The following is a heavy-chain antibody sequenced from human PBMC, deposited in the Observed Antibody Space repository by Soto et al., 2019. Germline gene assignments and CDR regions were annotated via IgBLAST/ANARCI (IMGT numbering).Heavy chain of an antibody. CDR3: AGAVYRGYDLTAFDI. D-gene: IGHD5-12*01. V-gene: IGHV4-30-2*01. J-gene: IGHJ3*02. CDR1: GGSISSGGYS. Sequence: QLQLQESGSGLVKPSQTLSLTCAVSGGSISSGGYSWSWIRQPPGKGLEWIGYIYHSGRTYYNPSLKSRVTISVDRSKIKFSVKLSSVTAADTGVYYCAGAVYRGYDLTAFDIWGQGTMVTVSS. CDR2: IYHSGRT.